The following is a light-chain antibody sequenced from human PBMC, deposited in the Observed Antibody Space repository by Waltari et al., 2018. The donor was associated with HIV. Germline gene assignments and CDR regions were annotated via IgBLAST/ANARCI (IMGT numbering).Light chain of an antibody. CDR3: QSFDSSLTTSGVI. V-gene: IGLV1-40*01. Sequence: HWYQQLPGTAPKLLIYANINRPSGVPDRFSGSKSGSSASLAITGLQAEDEAHYYCQSFDSSLTTSGVIFGGGTKLTVL. CDR2: ANI. J-gene: IGLJ2*01.